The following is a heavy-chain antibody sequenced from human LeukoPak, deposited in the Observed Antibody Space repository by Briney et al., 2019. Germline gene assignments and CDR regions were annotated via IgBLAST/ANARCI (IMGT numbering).Heavy chain of an antibody. CDR1: GFTFSSYG. J-gene: IGHJ4*02. CDR2: ISYDGSNK. Sequence: GGSLRLSCAASGFTFSSYGMHWVRQAPGKGLEWVAVISYDGSNKYYADSVKGRFTISRDNSKNTLYLQMNSLRAEDTAVYYCARARGDGYNYWGPDYWGQGTLVTVSS. D-gene: IGHD5-24*01. CDR3: ARARGDGYNYWGPDY. V-gene: IGHV3-30*03.